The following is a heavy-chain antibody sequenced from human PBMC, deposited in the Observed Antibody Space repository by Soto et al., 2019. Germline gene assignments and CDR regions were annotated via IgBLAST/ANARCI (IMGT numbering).Heavy chain of an antibody. CDR2: ISDNGRTM. V-gene: IGHV3-11*01. J-gene: IGHJ4*02. Sequence: VQLVESGGGSVRPGGSLRLSCVASGFTFSDYYMSWVRQTPGKGLEWTSYISDNGRTMYYRDSVKGRFTISRDNTKKLLYLQKNGLRAEDAADYYCAGLPTPGCSGDYCFPYWGQGILVTVSS. D-gene: IGHD2-21*01. CDR3: AGLPTPGCSGDYCFPY. CDR1: GFTFSDYY.